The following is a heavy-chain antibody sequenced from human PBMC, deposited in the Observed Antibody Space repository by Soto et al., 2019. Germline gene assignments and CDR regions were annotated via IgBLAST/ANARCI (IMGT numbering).Heavy chain of an antibody. CDR1: GGSISSGDYY. J-gene: IGHJ4*02. CDR3: ARNDYGDQKPPFPDY. V-gene: IGHV4-30-4*01. Sequence: QVQLQESGPGLVKPSQTLSLTCTVSGGSISSGDYYWSWIRQPPGKGLEWIGYIYYSGSTCYNPSLKSRVTISVDTSKNQFSLKLSSVTAADTAVYYCARNDYGDQKPPFPDYWGQGTLVTVSS. D-gene: IGHD4-17*01. CDR2: IYYSGST.